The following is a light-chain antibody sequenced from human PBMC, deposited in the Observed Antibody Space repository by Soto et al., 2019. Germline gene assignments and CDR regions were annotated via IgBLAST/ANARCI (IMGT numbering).Light chain of an antibody. CDR2: EVS. J-gene: IGLJ2*01. V-gene: IGLV2-14*01. CDR3: SSYTSSSKVV. CDR1: SSDVGGYNY. Sequence: QSVLTQPASVSGSPGQSITISCTGTSSDVGGYNYVSWYQQHPGKAPKLMIYEVSNRPSGVSNRFAGSKSCNTASLTISGLQAEDEADYYCSSYTSSSKVVFGGGTKLTVL.